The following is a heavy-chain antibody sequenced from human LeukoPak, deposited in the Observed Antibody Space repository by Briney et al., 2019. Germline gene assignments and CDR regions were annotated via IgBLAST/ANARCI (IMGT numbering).Heavy chain of an antibody. CDR2: IYHSGST. V-gene: IGHV4-38-2*02. CDR3: AAASPVFGEEMKIDY. CDR1: GYSISSGYY. Sequence: SETLSLTCTVSGYSISSGYYWGWIRQPPGKGLEWIGSIYHSGSTYYNPSLKSRVTISVDTSKNQFSLKLSSVTAADTAVYYCAAASPVFGEEMKIDYWGQGTLVTVSS. J-gene: IGHJ4*02. D-gene: IGHD3-10*02.